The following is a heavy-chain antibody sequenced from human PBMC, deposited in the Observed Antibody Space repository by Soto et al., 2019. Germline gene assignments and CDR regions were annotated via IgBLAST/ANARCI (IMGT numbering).Heavy chain of an antibody. V-gene: IGHV3-74*01. D-gene: IGHD4-17*01. Sequence: EVQLVESGGGLVQPGGSVRLSCAASGFTFSNYWIHWVRQAPGTGLVWVSRIKGDGSRIDYADSVKGRSTISRDNAENTVYVQMNSLGDEDAAVYYCARGLPGYYGKDVWGQGTTVTVSS. CDR3: ARGLPGYYGKDV. J-gene: IGHJ6*02. CDR1: GFTFSNYW. CDR2: IKGDGSRI.